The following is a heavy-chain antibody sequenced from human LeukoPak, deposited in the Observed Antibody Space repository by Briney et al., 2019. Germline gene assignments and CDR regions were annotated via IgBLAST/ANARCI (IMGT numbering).Heavy chain of an antibody. J-gene: IGHJ6*03. CDR2: IVVGSGNT. V-gene: IGHV1-58*02. CDR1: GFTFTSSA. CDR3: AKTYHSSRAHYYYYYYMDV. D-gene: IGHD6-13*01. Sequence: SVKVSCKASGFTFTSSAMQWVRQARGQRLEWIGWIVVGSGNTNYAQKFQERVTITRDMSTSTAYMELSGLRSEDTAVYYCAKTYHSSRAHYYYYYYMDVWGKGTTVTISS.